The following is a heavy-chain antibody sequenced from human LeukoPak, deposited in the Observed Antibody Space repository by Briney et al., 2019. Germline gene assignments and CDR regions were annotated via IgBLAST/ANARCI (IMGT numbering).Heavy chain of an antibody. CDR2: ISYDGSNK. D-gene: IGHD5-18*01. CDR3: AKDFFYSSYGYRGFGYYFDY. V-gene: IGHV3-30*18. CDR1: GFTFSSYG. J-gene: IGHJ4*02. Sequence: GGSLRLSCAASGFTFSSYGMHWVRQAPGKGLEWVAVISYDGSNKYYADFVKGRFTISRYNSKNTLHLQMNSPRAEDTAVYYCAKDFFYSSYGYRGFGYYFDYWGQGTLVTVSS.